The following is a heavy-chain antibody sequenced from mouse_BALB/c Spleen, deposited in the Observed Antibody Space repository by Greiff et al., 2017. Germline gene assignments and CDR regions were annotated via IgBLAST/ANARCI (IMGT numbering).Heavy chain of an antibody. D-gene: IGHD2-3*01. CDR3: ARDDGYPSYAMDY. CDR1: GFSLTGYG. CDR2: IWGDGST. V-gene: IGHV2-6-7*01. Sequence: VQLVESGPGLVAPSQSLSITCTVSGFSLTGYGVNWVRQPPGKGLEWLGMIWGDGSTDYNSALKSRLSISKDNSKSQVFLKMNSLQTDDTARYYCARDDGYPSYAMDYWGQGTSVTVSS. J-gene: IGHJ4*01.